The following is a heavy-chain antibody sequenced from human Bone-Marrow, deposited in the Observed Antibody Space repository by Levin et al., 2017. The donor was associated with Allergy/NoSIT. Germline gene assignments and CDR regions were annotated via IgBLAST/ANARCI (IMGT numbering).Heavy chain of an antibody. Sequence: ESLKISCAASGFTFSDYFMSWIRQPPGKGLEWVGTISYSGSAYYNPSLQGRVTISADTSKKQFSLTLSSVTAADTAFYYCARVGLEKVADSWGQGTLVTVSS. CDR3: ARVGLEKVADS. CDR1: GFTFSDYF. V-gene: IGHV4-38-2*01. CDR2: ISYSGSA. J-gene: IGHJ4*02. D-gene: IGHD2-15*01.